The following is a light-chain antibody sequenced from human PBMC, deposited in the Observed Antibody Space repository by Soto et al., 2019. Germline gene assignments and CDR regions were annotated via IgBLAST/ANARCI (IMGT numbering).Light chain of an antibody. J-gene: IGKJ1*01. CDR2: LGS. V-gene: IGKV2-28*01. Sequence: DIVMTQSPLSLHVTPGEPASISCRSRQILLHSNGYDSLDGYLQRPGQSPQLLIDLGSIRSSGVPDRYSGSGSGTDFTLKISRVEAEDVGVCYCMQALQTPWTFGQGTKVDTK. CDR1: QILLHSNGYDS. CDR3: MQALQTPWT.